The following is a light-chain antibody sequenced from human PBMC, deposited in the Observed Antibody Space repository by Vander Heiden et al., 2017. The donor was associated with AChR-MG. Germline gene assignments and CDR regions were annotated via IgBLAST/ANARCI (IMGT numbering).Light chain of an antibody. CDR2: SNN. CDR1: RSNIGSNS. Sequence: QSVLTQPPSASGTPGQRVTISCSGDRSNIGSNSVNWYQQLPETAPKLLIYSNNQRPSGVPDRFSGSKSGTSASLAISGLQSEDDADYYCAAWDDSLNGWVFGGGTRLTVL. J-gene: IGLJ3*02. V-gene: IGLV1-44*01. CDR3: AAWDDSLNGWV.